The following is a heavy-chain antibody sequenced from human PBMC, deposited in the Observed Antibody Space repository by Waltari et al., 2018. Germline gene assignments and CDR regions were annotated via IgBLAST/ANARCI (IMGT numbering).Heavy chain of an antibody. CDR3: ATDAGYCSGGSCYSSTAFDI. CDR2: FEPEDGGT. D-gene: IGHD2-15*01. J-gene: IGHJ3*02. CDR1: GYTLTELS. Sequence: QVQLVQSGAEVKKPGASVKVSCKVSGYTLTELSMHWVRQAPRKGCEWMGGFEPEDGGTIYAQKCPGRVTMTEDTSTDTAYMELSSLRSQDTAVYYCATDAGYCSGGSCYSSTAFDIWGQGTMVTVSS. V-gene: IGHV1-24*01.